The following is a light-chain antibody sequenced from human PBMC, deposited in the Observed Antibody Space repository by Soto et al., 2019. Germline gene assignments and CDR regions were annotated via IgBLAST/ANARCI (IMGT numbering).Light chain of an antibody. CDR3: RSHAPSNNCV. CDR1: SSDVGGYNY. CDR2: EVS. J-gene: IGLJ2*01. V-gene: IGLV2-8*01. Sequence: QSALTQPPSASGSPGQSVTISCTGTSSDVGGYNYVSWYQQHPGKAPKLMIYEVSKPPSGVPDRCTGSKSGTAASLTVSGLQAEDEGDYYCRSHAPSNNCVFGGGTKLTVL.